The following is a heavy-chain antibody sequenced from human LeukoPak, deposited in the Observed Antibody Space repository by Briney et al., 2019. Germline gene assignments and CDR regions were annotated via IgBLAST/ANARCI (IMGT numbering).Heavy chain of an antibody. J-gene: IGHJ6*03. V-gene: IGHV4-4*07. Sequence: SETLSLTCTVSGGSISSYYWSWIRQPAGKGLEWIGRIYTSGSTNYNPSLKSRVTMSVDTSKNQFSLKLSSVTAADTAVYYCARDFSLLWFGELTSYYYYYMDVWGKGTTVTISS. D-gene: IGHD3-10*01. CDR3: ARDFSLLWFGELTSYYYYYMDV. CDR1: GGSISSYY. CDR2: IYTSGST.